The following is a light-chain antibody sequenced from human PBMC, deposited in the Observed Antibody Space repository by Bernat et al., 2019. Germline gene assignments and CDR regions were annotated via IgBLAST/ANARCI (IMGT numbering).Light chain of an antibody. CDR3: SSYTSSSTLV. CDR2: DVS. V-gene: IGLV2-14*03. CDR1: SSDVGGYNY. J-gene: IGLJ3*02. Sequence: QSALTQPASVSGSPGQSITISCTGTSSDVGGYNYVSWYQQHPGKAPKLMIYDVSDRPSGVSNRFSGSKSGNTASLTLSWLQAEDEADYYCSSYTSSSTLVFGGGTKLTVL.